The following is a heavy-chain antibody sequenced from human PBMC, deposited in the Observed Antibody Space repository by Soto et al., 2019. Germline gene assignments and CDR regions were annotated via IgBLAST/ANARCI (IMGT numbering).Heavy chain of an antibody. J-gene: IGHJ3*02. CDR2: ISGSGGST. CDR3: AKDTGPGDIIAAAGPTAFDI. V-gene: IGHV3-23*01. CDR1: GFTFSSYA. Sequence: PGGSLRLSCAASGFTFSSYAMSWVRQAPGKGLEWVSAISGSGGSTYYAASVKGRFTISRDNSKNTLYLQMNSLRAEDTAVYYCAKDTGPGDIIAAAGPTAFDIWGQGTMVTVSS. D-gene: IGHD6-13*01.